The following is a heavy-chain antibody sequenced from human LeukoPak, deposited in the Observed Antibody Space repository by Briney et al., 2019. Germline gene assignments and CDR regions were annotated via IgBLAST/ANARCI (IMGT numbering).Heavy chain of an antibody. J-gene: IGHJ4*02. Sequence: GGSLRLSCAASGFTFSNAWMNWVRQAPGEGVEWVGRIKSKTDGGTKDYAAPVKGRFTISRDDSKNTLYLQMNSLKTEDTAVYYCTTRSGWYLTNIGYWGEGTLVTVSS. CDR3: TTRSGWYLTNIGY. CDR1: GFTFSNAW. V-gene: IGHV3-15*07. D-gene: IGHD6-19*01. CDR2: IKSKTDGGTK.